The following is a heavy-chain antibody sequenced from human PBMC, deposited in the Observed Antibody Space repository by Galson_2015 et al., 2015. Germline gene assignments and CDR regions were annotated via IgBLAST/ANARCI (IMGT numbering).Heavy chain of an antibody. J-gene: IGHJ6*02. Sequence: SLRLSCAASGFTFSSYGMHWVRQAPGKGLEWVAVISYDGSNKYYADSVKGRFTISRDNSKNTLYLQMNSLRAEDTAVYYCAKDQTYSSSSGFYYYYGMDVWGQGTTVTVSS. CDR3: AKDQTYSSSSGFYYYYGMDV. V-gene: IGHV3-30*18. CDR2: ISYDGSNK. D-gene: IGHD6-6*01. CDR1: GFTFSSYG.